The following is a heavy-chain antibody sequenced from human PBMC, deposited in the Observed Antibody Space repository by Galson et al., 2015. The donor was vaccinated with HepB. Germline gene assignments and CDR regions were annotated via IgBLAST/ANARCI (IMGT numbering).Heavy chain of an antibody. CDR3: AISGYYDSSGPNYFDY. Sequence: SLRVSCAASGFTFSSYVMSWVRQAPGKGLEWVSAISGSGGSTYYAESMKGRFTISRDNSKITRYLQMNSLRAEDTAVYYCAISGYYDSSGPNYFDYWGQGTLVTVSS. CDR1: GFTFSSYV. CDR2: ISGSGGST. V-gene: IGHV3-23*01. J-gene: IGHJ4*02. D-gene: IGHD3-22*01.